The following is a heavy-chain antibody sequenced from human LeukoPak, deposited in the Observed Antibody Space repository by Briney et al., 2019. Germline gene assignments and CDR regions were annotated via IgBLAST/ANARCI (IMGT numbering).Heavy chain of an antibody. D-gene: IGHD1-26*01. Sequence: SVTVSCKASADTFTTYAITWVRQAPGQGLQWVGEIIPKFGTANFAQKLEGRVTITADESTTTAYMELHSLRYEDTAIYYCARRRIGQLFYYMDVWGKGPTVTVS. V-gene: IGHV1-69*13. CDR3: ARRRIGQLFYYMDV. CDR2: IIPKFGTA. CDR1: ADTFTTYA. J-gene: IGHJ6*03.